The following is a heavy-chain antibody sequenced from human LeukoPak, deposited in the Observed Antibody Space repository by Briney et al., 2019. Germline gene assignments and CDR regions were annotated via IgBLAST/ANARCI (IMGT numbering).Heavy chain of an antibody. Sequence: PGGSLRLSCAASGFTFSDYYMSWIRQAPGKGLEWVSYISSSGSIIYYADSVKGRLTISRDNAKNSLYLQMNSLRAEDTAVYYCARRRDSGSLQHFDYWGQGTLVTVSS. D-gene: IGHD1-26*01. CDR1: GFTFSDYY. CDR3: ARRRDSGSLQHFDY. CDR2: ISSSGSII. J-gene: IGHJ4*02. V-gene: IGHV3-11*01.